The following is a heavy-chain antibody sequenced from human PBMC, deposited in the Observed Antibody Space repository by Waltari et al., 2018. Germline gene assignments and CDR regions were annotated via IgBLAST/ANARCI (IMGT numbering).Heavy chain of an antibody. CDR3: AREVGTTLGY. J-gene: IGHJ4*02. D-gene: IGHD1-1*01. V-gene: IGHV3-9*01. CDR2: ISWNSGSI. Sequence: DVQLVESGGGLVQPGRSLRLSCAASGFTFDDYAMHWVRHAPGKGLEWGSGISWNSGSIGYADSVKRRFTISRDNAKNSLYLQMNSLRAEDTALYYCAREVGTTLGYWGQGTLVTVSS. CDR1: GFTFDDYA.